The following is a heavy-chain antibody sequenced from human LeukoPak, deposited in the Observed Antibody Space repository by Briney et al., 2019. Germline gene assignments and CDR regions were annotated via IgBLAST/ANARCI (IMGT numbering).Heavy chain of an antibody. CDR2: ISSGGRTI. D-gene: IGHD4-17*01. CDR1: GFTFSSYE. CDR3: ARDKTQVTTEYYFDY. Sequence: PGGSLRLSCAASGFTFSSYEMNWVRQAPGKGLEWVSYISSGGRTIYYADSVKGRFTISRDNAKNSLFLQMNSLRAEDTAVYYCARDKTQVTTEYYFDYWGQGTLVTVSS. V-gene: IGHV3-48*03. J-gene: IGHJ4*02.